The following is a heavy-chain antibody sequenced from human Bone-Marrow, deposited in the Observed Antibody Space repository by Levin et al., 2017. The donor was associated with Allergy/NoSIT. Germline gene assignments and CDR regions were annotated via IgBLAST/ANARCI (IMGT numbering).Heavy chain of an antibody. CDR1: GYTFTGHY. CDR2: INPNSDGT. Sequence: ASVKVSCKASGYTFTGHYMHWVRQAPGQGLEWMGWINPNSDGTNYAQKFRGRVTMTRDTSISTAYMELRRLISDDTAVYYCARDLSGQSSGWSHWFDPWGQGTLVTVSS. J-gene: IGHJ5*02. CDR3: ARDLSGQSSGWSHWFDP. V-gene: IGHV1-2*02. D-gene: IGHD6-19*01.